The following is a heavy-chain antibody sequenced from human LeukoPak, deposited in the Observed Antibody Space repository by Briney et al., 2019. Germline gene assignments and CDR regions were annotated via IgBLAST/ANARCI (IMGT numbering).Heavy chain of an antibody. CDR1: GGSFSGYY. V-gene: IGHV4-34*01. J-gene: IGHJ5*02. Sequence: SETLSLTCAVYGGSFSGYYWCWIRQPSGKGLEWIGEINHSGSTNYNPSLQSRVTVSVDTSKNQFSLKLTSVTAADTAVYYCVRGPYGSGISNWFDPWGQGTLVIVSS. D-gene: IGHD3-10*01. CDR2: INHSGST. CDR3: VRGPYGSGISNWFDP.